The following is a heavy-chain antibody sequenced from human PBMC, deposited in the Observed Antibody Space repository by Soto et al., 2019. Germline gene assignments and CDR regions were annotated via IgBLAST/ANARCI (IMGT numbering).Heavy chain of an antibody. V-gene: IGHV4-59*04. CDR3: ASQHYYDSSGYYVVY. CDR1: GGSFSPNY. Sequence: PSETLSLTCTVSGGSFSPNYWGWIRQPPGKGLEWIGNIHYSGSTYYDSSLQSRVTISIDTSKNQFSLKLSSVTATDTAVYYCASQHYYDSSGYYVVYWGQGTLVTVSS. CDR2: IHYSGST. D-gene: IGHD3-22*01. J-gene: IGHJ4*02.